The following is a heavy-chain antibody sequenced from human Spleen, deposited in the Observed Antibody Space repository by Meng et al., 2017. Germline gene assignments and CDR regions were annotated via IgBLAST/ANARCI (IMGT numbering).Heavy chain of an antibody. J-gene: IGHJ4*02. V-gene: IGHV1-2*06. Sequence: ASVKVSCKASGYTFTGYYMHWVRQAPGQGLEWMGRINPNSGGTNYAQKFQGRVTMTRDTSISTAYMELSGLRSDDTAVYYCASLSTYCGGDCLESGAGDDYWGQGTLVTVSS. CDR2: INPNSGGT. D-gene: IGHD2-21*02. CDR1: GYTFTGYY. CDR3: ASLSTYCGGDCLESGAGDDY.